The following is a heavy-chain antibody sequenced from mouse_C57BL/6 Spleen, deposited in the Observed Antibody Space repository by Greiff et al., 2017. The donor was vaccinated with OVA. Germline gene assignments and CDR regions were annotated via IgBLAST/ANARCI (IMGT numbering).Heavy chain of an antibody. CDR3: TTHSNQAWFAY. J-gene: IGHJ3*01. V-gene: IGHV14-4*01. Sequence: EVQLQQSGAELVRPGASVKLSCTASGFNIKDDYMHWVKQRPEKGLEWIGWIDPENGDTEYASKFQGKATITADTSSNTAYLQLSSLTSEDTAVYYCTTHSNQAWFAYWGQGTLVTVSA. D-gene: IGHD2-5*01. CDR2: IDPENGDT. CDR1: GFNIKDDY.